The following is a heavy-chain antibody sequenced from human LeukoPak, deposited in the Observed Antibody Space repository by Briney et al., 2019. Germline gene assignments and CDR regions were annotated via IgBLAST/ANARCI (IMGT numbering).Heavy chain of an antibody. D-gene: IGHD2/OR15-2a*01. CDR1: GGSISSYY. J-gene: IGHJ6*02. CDR2: IYYSGST. CDR3: ARQGGGNRNGMDV. V-gene: IGHV4-59*08. Sequence: PSETLSLTCTVSGGSISSYYWTWIRQPPGKGLEWIGDIYYSGSTNYNPSLKSRVTISVDTSKNQFSLKLSSVTAADTAVYYCARQGGGNRNGMDVWGQGTTVTVSS.